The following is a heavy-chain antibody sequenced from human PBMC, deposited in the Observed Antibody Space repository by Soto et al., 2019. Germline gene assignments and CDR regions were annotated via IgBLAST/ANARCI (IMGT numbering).Heavy chain of an antibody. J-gene: IGHJ6*02. V-gene: IGHV1-2*04. CDR1: GYTFTGYY. CDR3: AREGQAPYYYYGMDV. Sequence: GASVKVSCKASGYTFTGYYMHWVRQAPGQGLEWMGWINPNSGGTNYAQKFQGWVTMTRDTSISTAYMELSRLRSDDTAVYYCAREGQAPYYYYGMDVWGQGTAVTVS. CDR2: INPNSGGT.